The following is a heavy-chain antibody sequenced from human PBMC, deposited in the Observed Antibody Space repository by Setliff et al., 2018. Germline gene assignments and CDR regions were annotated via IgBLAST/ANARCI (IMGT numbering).Heavy chain of an antibody. CDR3: AKGGTYRYFDF. CDR2: VYHSGTA. D-gene: IGHD1-1*01. CDR1: GVPFSGAS. J-gene: IGHJ4*02. Sequence: SETLSLTCTVSGVPFSGASIWSWIRQPPGKGLEFIGYVYHSGTAKYDPSLESRAIMSVDASKNEISLKLKSVTAADTAVYYCAKGGTYRYFDFWGQGALVTVSS. V-gene: IGHV4-59*01.